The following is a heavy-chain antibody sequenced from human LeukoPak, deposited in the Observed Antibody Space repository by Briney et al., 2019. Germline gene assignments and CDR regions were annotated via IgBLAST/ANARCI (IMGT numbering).Heavy chain of an antibody. CDR3: ARLWKWLDLDYYYYYYMDA. Sequence: GESLKISCKGTGYSFTSYWIGWVRQMPGKGLEWMGIIYPGDSDTRYSPSFQGQVTISADKSISTAYLQWSSLKASDTAMYYCARLWKWLDLDYYYYYYMDAWGKGTTVTVSS. D-gene: IGHD5-12*01. CDR2: IYPGDSDT. J-gene: IGHJ6*03. V-gene: IGHV5-51*01. CDR1: GYSFTSYW.